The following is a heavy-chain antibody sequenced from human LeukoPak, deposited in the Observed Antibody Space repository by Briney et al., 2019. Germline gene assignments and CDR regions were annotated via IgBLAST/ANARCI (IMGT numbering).Heavy chain of an antibody. Sequence: PSETLSLTCAVYGGSFSGYYWSWIRQPPGKGLEWIGEMNHSGSTNCNPSLKSRVSISVDTSKNQFSLKLSSVTAADTAVYYCARVIVWFGESVFDYWGQGTLVTVSS. D-gene: IGHD3-10*01. CDR3: ARVIVWFGESVFDY. CDR1: GGSFSGYY. V-gene: IGHV4-34*01. CDR2: MNHSGST. J-gene: IGHJ4*02.